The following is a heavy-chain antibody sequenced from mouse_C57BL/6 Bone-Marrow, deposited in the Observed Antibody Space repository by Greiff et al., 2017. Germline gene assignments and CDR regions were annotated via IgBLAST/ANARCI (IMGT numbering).Heavy chain of an antibody. CDR2: ISSGSSTI. CDR1: GFTFSDYG. Sequence: EVKLVESGGGLVKPGGSLKLSCAASGFTFSDYGMHWVRQAPEKGLEWVAYISSGSSTIYYADTVKGRFTISRDNAKNTLFLQMTSLRSEDTAMYYCARDTTHFDYWGQGTTLTGSS. CDR3: ARDTTHFDY. V-gene: IGHV5-17*01. D-gene: IGHD1-1*01. J-gene: IGHJ2*01.